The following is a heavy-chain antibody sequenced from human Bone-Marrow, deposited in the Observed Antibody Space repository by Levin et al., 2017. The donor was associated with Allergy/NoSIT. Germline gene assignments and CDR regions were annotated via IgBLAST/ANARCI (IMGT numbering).Heavy chain of an antibody. J-gene: IGHJ4*02. CDR3: ARNWNWGWGDDY. CDR1: GFSISDYW. V-gene: IGHV3-7*01. D-gene: IGHD7-27*01. CDR2: IKQDGSEK. Sequence: PGGSLRLSCAASGFSISDYWMAWVRQTPGKGLEWVANIKQDGSEKYYVDSVKGRFTISRDNSKNSLYLQMNSLRDEDTAVYYCARNWNWGWGDDYWGQGTLVAVAS.